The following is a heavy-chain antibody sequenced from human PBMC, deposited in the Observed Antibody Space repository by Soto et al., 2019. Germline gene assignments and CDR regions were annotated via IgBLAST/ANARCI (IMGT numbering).Heavy chain of an antibody. CDR3: ARDQDSRGYYFDY. V-gene: IGHV4-31*03. CDR1: GGSINSGGYY. Sequence: PSETLSLTCTVSGGSINSGGYYWSWIRQHPGKGLEWIGYIYYSGSTYYNPSLKIRVTISVDTSKNQFSLKLYSVTAADTAVYYCARDQDSRGYYFDYWGQGALVTVSS. D-gene: IGHD3-22*01. CDR2: IYYSGST. J-gene: IGHJ4*02.